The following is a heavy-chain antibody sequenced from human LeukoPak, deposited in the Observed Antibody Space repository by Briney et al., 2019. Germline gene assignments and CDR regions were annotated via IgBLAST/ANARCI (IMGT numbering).Heavy chain of an antibody. Sequence: GGSLRLSCAASGFTFSSYEMNWVRQAPGKGLEWVSYISSSGNTIYYADSVKGRFTIPRDAAHHSLYLQMNSLRAEDTAVYYCARDLYSSSWYVGAFDIWGQGTMVTVSS. CDR3: ARDLYSSSWYVGAFDI. D-gene: IGHD6-13*01. V-gene: IGHV3-48*03. CDR1: GFTFSSYE. J-gene: IGHJ3*02. CDR2: ISSSGNTI.